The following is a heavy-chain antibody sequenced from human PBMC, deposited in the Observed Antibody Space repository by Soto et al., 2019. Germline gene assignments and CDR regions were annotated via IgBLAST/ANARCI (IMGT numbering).Heavy chain of an antibody. CDR2: INPSGGST. CDR1: GYTFTSYY. D-gene: IGHD3-22*01. CDR3: ARGGEAYYYDSSGSKAAYDAFDI. Sequence: ASLKVSCKASGYTFTSYYMHWVRQAPGQGLEWMGIINPSGGSTSYAQKFQGRVTMTRDTSTSTVYMELSSLRSEDTAVYYCARGGEAYYYDSSGSKAAYDAFDIWGQGTMVTVSS. J-gene: IGHJ3*02. V-gene: IGHV1-46*01.